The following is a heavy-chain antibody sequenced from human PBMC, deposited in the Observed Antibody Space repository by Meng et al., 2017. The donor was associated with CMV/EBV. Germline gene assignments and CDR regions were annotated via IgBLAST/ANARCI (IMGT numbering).Heavy chain of an antibody. V-gene: IGHV3-15*01. Sequence: GGSLRLSCAASGFTFSNAWMSWVRQALGKGLEWVGRIKSKTDGGTTDYAAPVKGRFTISRDDSKNTLYLQMNSLKTEDTAVYYCTTDSIVGATVFDYWGQGTLVTVSS. CDR2: IKSKTDGGTT. CDR3: TTDSIVGATVFDY. J-gene: IGHJ4*02. D-gene: IGHD1-26*01. CDR1: GFTFSNAW.